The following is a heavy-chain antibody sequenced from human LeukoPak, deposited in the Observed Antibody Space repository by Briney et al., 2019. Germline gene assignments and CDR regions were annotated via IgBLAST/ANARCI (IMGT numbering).Heavy chain of an antibody. V-gene: IGHV1-2*02. Sequence: ASVKVSCKASGYTFTGYYMHWVRQAPGQGLEWMGWINPNSGGTNYAQKFQGRVTTTRDTSISTAYMELRRLRSDDTAVYYCARDFDTSGYYTGHWGQGTLVTVSS. CDR1: GYTFTGYY. CDR2: INPNSGGT. D-gene: IGHD3-22*01. J-gene: IGHJ4*02. CDR3: ARDFDTSGYYTGH.